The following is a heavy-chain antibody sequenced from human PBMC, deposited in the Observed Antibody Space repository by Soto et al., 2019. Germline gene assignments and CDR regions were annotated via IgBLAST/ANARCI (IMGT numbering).Heavy chain of an antibody. CDR1: GFTVSTNY. CDR3: AREMYGEYYFDY. CDR2: IYSGGST. Sequence: EVLLVETGGGLIQPGGSLRLSCAASGFTVSTNYMSWVRQAPGKGLEWVSVIYSGGSTYYADSVKGRFTISRDNSKNTMYLQMNSLRAEDTAVYYCAREMYGEYYFDYWGQGTLVTASS. D-gene: IGHD4-17*01. J-gene: IGHJ4*02. V-gene: IGHV3-53*02.